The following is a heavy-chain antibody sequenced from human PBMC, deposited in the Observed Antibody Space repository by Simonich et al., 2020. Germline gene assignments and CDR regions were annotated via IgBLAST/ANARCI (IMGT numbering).Heavy chain of an antibody. CDR2: SSLISRYI. Sequence: EVQLVESGGGVVKPGGSLRISCAASGFTFSSYSMNWVSQAPGKGVKWVPSSSLISRYIYYASSVKGRFTISRDNAKNSLYLQMNSLRAEDTAVYYCARDVDTAMVFDYWGQGTLVTVSS. J-gene: IGHJ4*02. D-gene: IGHD5-18*01. CDR1: GFTFSSYS. CDR3: ARDVDTAMVFDY. V-gene: IGHV3-21*01.